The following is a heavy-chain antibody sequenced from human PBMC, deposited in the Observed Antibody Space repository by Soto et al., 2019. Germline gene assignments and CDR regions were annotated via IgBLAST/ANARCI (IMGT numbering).Heavy chain of an antibody. CDR3: ARLFYDNTGYYYFDY. CDR1: GGSIGSYY. D-gene: IGHD3-22*01. Sequence: SETLSLTCTVSGGSIGSYYWSWSRQPPGKGLEWIGYIYYSGSTNYNPSLKSRVTISVDTSKNQFSLKLSSVTAADTAVYYCARLFYDNTGYYYFDYWGQGTLVTVSS. CDR2: IYYSGST. V-gene: IGHV4-59*08. J-gene: IGHJ4*02.